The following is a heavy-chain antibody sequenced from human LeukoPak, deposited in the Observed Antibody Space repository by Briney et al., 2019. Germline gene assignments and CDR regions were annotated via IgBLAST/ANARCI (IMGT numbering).Heavy chain of an antibody. Sequence: GGSLRLSCTASGFTFGDYAMSWVRQAPGKGLEWVGFIRSKAYGGTTEYAASVKGRFTISRDDSKSIAYLQMNSLKTEDTAVYYCTRDPQGTAMPLDYWGQGTLVTVSS. J-gene: IGHJ4*02. D-gene: IGHD5-18*01. CDR2: IRSKAYGGTT. CDR3: TRDPQGTAMPLDY. CDR1: GFTFGDYA. V-gene: IGHV3-49*04.